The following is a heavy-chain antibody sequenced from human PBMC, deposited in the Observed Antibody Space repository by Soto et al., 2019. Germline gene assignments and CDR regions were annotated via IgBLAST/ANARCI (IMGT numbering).Heavy chain of an antibody. D-gene: IGHD3-3*01. CDR1: GDTYTSYY. CDR3: ARSSGGNFGIIIEGSNWFDP. CDR2: INPHGGST. J-gene: IGHJ5*02. Sequence: VASVKVSCKAPGDTYTSYYLNWVRQAPGQGLEWMGVINPHGGSTKYAQKFQGRITMTRDTPRSTVYMELSSLRSDDTAIYYCARSSGGNFGIIIEGSNWFDPWGQGTLVTVSS. V-gene: IGHV1-46*01.